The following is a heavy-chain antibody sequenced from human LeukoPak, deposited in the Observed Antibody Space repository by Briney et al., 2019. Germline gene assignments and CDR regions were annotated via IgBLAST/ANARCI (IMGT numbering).Heavy chain of an antibody. CDR1: GGSFSGYY. Sequence: SETLSLTCAVYGGSFSGYYWSWIRQPPGKGLEWIGEINHSGSTNYNPSLKSRVTISVDTSKNQFSLKLSSVTAADTAVYYCARAVLRRFDPWGQGTLVTVSS. J-gene: IGHJ5*02. CDR2: INHSGST. V-gene: IGHV4-34*01. CDR3: ARAVLRRFDP.